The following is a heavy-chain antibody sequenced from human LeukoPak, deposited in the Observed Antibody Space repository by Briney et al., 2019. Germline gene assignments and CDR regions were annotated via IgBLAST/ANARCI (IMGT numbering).Heavy chain of an antibody. D-gene: IGHD3-9*01. CDR2: IYSGGST. V-gene: IGHV3-53*01. J-gene: IGHJ4*02. CDR3: ARAGPLRYFDWYAFDY. CDR1: GFTVSSNY. Sequence: GGSLRLSCVASGFTVSSNYMSWVRQAPGKGLEWVSVIYSGGSTYYADSVKGRSTISRDNSKNTLYLQMNSLRAEDTAVYYCARAGPLRYFDWYAFDYWGQGTLVTVSS.